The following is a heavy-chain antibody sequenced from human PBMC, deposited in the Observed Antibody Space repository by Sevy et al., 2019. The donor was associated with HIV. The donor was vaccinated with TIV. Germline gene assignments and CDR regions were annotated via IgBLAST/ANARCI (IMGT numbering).Heavy chain of an antibody. V-gene: IGHV3-30*02. CDR3: ARDRKVLLVVYAIPFDAFDI. Sequence: GGSLSLSCTASGFTFSNHAMHWVRQGPGKGPEWVGFIRNDGSHEYYADSVKGRFTISRDNSKNTLYLQMNSLRPEDTAVYYCARDRKVLLVVYAIPFDAFDIWGQGTMVTVSS. CDR1: GFTFSNHA. J-gene: IGHJ3*02. CDR2: IRNDGSHE. D-gene: IGHD2-8*02.